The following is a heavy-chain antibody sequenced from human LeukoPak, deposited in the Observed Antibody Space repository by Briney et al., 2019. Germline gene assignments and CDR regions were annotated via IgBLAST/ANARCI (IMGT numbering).Heavy chain of an antibody. V-gene: IGHV3-21*01. CDR3: ARDIAWSYYGMDV. D-gene: IGHD2-15*01. Sequence: GGSLRLSCAASGFTFSSYSMNWVRQAPGKGLEWVSSISSSSSYIYYADSVKGRFTISRDNAKNSLYLQMNSLRAEDTAAYYCARDIAWSYYGMDVWGQGTTVTVSS. CDR2: ISSSSSYI. J-gene: IGHJ6*02. CDR1: GFTFSSYS.